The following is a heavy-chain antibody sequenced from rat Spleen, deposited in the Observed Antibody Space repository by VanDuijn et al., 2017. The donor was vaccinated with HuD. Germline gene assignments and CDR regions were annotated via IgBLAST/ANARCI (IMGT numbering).Heavy chain of an antibody. D-gene: IGHD1-2*01. CDR2: ISYDGSST. Sequence: EVQLVESGGGLVQPGRSMKLSCAASGFTFSNYGMAWVRQTPTKGLEWVATISYDGSSTYFRDSVKGRVTISRDNAKSTLYLQMDSLRIEDTATYYCARHGYSSYGWFAYWGQGTLVTVSS. J-gene: IGHJ3*01. V-gene: IGHV5-29*01. CDR3: ARHGYSSYGWFAY. CDR1: GFTFSNYG.